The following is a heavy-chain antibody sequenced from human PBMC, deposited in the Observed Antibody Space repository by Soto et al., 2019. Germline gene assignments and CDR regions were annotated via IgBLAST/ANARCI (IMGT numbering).Heavy chain of an antibody. CDR2: IYYSGST. CDR1: GGSISSSSYY. J-gene: IGHJ4*02. V-gene: IGHV4-39*02. D-gene: IGHD2-8*02. CDR3: ARDKITGLFDY. Sequence: SETLSLTCTVSGGSISSSSYYWGWIRQPPGKGLEWIGSIYYSGSTYYNPSLKSRVTISVDTSKNQFSLKLSSVTAADTAVYYCARDKITGLFDYWGQGTLVTV.